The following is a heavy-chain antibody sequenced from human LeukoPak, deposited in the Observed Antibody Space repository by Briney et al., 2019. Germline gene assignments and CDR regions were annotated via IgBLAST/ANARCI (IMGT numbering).Heavy chain of an antibody. CDR2: IYYSGST. CDR3: ARRIMITFGGVIASDAFDI. J-gene: IGHJ3*02. V-gene: IGHV4-39*07. CDR1: GGSISSSSYY. D-gene: IGHD3-16*02. Sequence: SETLSLTCTVSGGSISSSSYYWGWIRQPPGKGLEWIGSIYYSGSTYYNPSLKSRVTISVDTSKNQFSLKLSSVTAADTAVYYCARRIMITFGGVIASDAFDIWGQGTMVTVSS.